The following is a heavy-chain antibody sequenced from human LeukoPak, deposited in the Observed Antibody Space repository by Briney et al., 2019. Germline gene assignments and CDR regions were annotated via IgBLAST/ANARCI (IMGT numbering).Heavy chain of an antibody. Sequence: PSETLSLTCAVYGGSFSGYYWSWIRQPPGKGLEWIGEINHSGSTNYNPSLKSRVTISVDTSKNQFSLKLSSVTAADTAVYYCARTRSGCYYMVHSWFDPWGQGTLVTVSS. CDR3: ARTRSGCYYMVHSWFDP. CDR1: GGSFSGYY. V-gene: IGHV4-34*01. D-gene: IGHD3-10*01. J-gene: IGHJ5*02. CDR2: INHSGST.